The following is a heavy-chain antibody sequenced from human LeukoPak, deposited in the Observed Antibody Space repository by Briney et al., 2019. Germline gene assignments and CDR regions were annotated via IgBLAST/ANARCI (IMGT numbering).Heavy chain of an antibody. CDR2: INPNSGGT. Sequence: ASVKVSCKASGYTFTGYYMHWVRQAPGQGLEWMGWINPNSGGTNYAQKFQGRATMTRDTSISTAYMELSRLRSDDTAVYYCARASDCSSTSCYLGDWFDPWGQGTLVTVSS. CDR1: GYTFTGYY. CDR3: ARASDCSSTSCYLGDWFDP. V-gene: IGHV1-2*02. D-gene: IGHD2-2*01. J-gene: IGHJ5*02.